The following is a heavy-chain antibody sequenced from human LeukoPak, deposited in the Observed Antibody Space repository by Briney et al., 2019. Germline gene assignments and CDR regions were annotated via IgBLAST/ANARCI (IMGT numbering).Heavy chain of an antibody. CDR3: AKDEGYCSSTSCYPPN. CDR1: GFTFSSYW. CDR2: IKQDGSEK. J-gene: IGHJ4*02. D-gene: IGHD2-2*01. V-gene: IGHV3-7*03. Sequence: GGSLRLSCAASGFTFSSYWMSWVRQAPGKGLEWVANIKQDGSEKHYVDSVKGRFTISRDNAKYSLYLQMNSLRAEDTAVYYCAKDEGYCSSTSCYPPNWGQGTLVTVSS.